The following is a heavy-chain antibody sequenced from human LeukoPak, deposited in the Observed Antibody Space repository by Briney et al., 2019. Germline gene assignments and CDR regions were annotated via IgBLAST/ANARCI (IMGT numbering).Heavy chain of an antibody. J-gene: IGHJ4*02. V-gene: IGHV3-73*01. CDR2: IRNKANSYAT. Sequence: GGSLRLSCAASGFTFSGSAVHWVRQASGKGLEWVGRIRNKANSYATAYAASVNGRFTISRDDSKNTAYLHMNSPKIEDTAVYYCSRLIEAAGTSFDYWGQGTLVTVSS. CDR1: GFTFSGSA. CDR3: SRLIEAAGTSFDY. D-gene: IGHD6-13*01.